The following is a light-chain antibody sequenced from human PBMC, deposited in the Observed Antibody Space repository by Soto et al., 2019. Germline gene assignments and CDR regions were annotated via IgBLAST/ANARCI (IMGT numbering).Light chain of an antibody. Sequence: EIVMTQSPATLSVSPGERATLSCRASQRVSSNLAWYQQKPGQAPRLLIYGASTRATGIPARFSGSGSGTEFTLTISSLQSEDFAVYYCQQYNSWPAFTFGPGTKVDIK. J-gene: IGKJ3*01. CDR3: QQYNSWPAFT. CDR2: GAS. V-gene: IGKV3-15*01. CDR1: QRVSSN.